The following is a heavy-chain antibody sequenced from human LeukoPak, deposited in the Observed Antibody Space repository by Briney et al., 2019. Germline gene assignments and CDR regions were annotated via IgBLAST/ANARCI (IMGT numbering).Heavy chain of an antibody. J-gene: IGHJ4*02. Sequence: ASVKVSCKASGYTFTGYYMHWVRQAPGQGLEWMGWISAYNGNTNYAQKLQGRVTMTTDTSTSTAYMELRSLRSDDTAVYYCARALSYYDSSGYLNYWGQGTLVTVSS. CDR1: GYTFTGYY. CDR3: ARALSYYDSSGYLNY. CDR2: ISAYNGNT. V-gene: IGHV1-18*04. D-gene: IGHD3-22*01.